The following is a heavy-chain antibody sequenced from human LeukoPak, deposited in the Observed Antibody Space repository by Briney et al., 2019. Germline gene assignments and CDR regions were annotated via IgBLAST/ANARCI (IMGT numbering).Heavy chain of an antibody. D-gene: IGHD3-22*01. CDR3: ARQPVYYDSSGYYTASNAFDI. V-gene: IGHV4-39*01. Sequence: PSETLSLTCTVSGGSISSSNYYWGWIRQPPGKGLEWIGNIYYSGSTYYNPSLKSRVTISVDTSKNQFSLKLSSVTAADTAVYYCARQPVYYDSSGYYTASNAFDIWGQGTMVTVSS. CDR1: GGSISSSNYY. J-gene: IGHJ3*02. CDR2: IYYSGST.